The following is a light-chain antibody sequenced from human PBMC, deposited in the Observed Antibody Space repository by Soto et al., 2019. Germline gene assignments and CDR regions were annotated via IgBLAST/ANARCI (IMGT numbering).Light chain of an antibody. V-gene: IGKV3-20*01. CDR2: GSS. Sequence: ILMTQSPATLSVSPGERATLSCRASQSVSNNLAWYQQKPGQAPRLLIFGSSDRATGIPDRFSGSGSGTDFTLTISRLEPEDFAVYYCQQYGSSPPYTFGQGTKLEIK. CDR3: QQYGSSPPYT. CDR1: QSVSNN. J-gene: IGKJ2*01.